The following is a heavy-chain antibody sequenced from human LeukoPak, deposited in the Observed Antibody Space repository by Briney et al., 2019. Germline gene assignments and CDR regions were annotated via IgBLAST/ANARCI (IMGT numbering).Heavy chain of an antibody. CDR1: GGSFSGYY. CDR2: INHSGST. Sequence: PSETLSLTCAVYGGSFSGYYWSWIRQPPGKGLEWIGEINHSGSTNYNPSLKSRVTISVDTSKNQFSLKLSSVTAADTAVYCCARGLVPAARVDAFDIWGQGTMVTVSS. CDR3: ARGLVPAARVDAFDI. D-gene: IGHD2-2*01. J-gene: IGHJ3*02. V-gene: IGHV4-34*01.